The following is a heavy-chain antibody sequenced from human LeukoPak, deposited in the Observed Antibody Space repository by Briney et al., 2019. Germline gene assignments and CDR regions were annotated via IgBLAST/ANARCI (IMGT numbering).Heavy chain of an antibody. CDR2: IYNTGNT. Sequence: SETLSLTCSVSGASIESGNYYWCWIRQPAGKGLEWIGRIYNTGNTNYNPSLKSRVSMSLDTSKNHFSLRLNSVTAADTAVYYCARRRDAYNDAFDIWGQGTMVVVSS. CDR3: ARRRDAYNDAFDI. CDR1: GASIESGNYY. V-gene: IGHV4-61*02. D-gene: IGHD5-24*01. J-gene: IGHJ3*02.